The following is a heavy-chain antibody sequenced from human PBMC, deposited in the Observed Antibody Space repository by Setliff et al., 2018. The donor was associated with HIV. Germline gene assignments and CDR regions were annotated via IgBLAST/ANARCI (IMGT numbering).Heavy chain of an antibody. CDR3: ARTGFYDFWSDYYLYYFDY. D-gene: IGHD3-3*01. J-gene: IGHJ4*02. Sequence: SETLSLTCAIYGGSFSGYYWSWIRQPPGKGLEWIGEINHSGSTNYNPSLMSRVTISLDTSKNQFSLKLSSVTAADTAVYYCARTGFYDFWSDYYLYYFDYWGQGTLVTVSS. CDR1: GGSFSGYY. CDR2: INHSGST. V-gene: IGHV4-34*01.